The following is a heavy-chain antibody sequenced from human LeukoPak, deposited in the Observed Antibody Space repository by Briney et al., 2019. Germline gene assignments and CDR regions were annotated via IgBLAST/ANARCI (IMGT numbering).Heavy chain of an antibody. D-gene: IGHD5-24*01. CDR1: GFTFSTYA. J-gene: IGHJ4*02. CDR2: ISYDGSNK. CDR3: ARAYRDGYNFFDY. V-gene: IGHV3-30-3*01. Sequence: GGSLRLSCAASGFTFSTYAMHWVRQAPGKGLEWVAVISYDGSNKYYADSVKGRFTISRDNSKNTLYLQMNSLRAEDTAVYYCARAYRDGYNFFDYWGQGTLVTVSS.